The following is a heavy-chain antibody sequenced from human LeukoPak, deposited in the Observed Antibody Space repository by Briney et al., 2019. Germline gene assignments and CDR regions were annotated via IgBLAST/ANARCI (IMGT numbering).Heavy chain of an antibody. Sequence: SETLSLTCTVSGGSISSGSYYWSWIRQPAGKGLEWIGRIYTSGSTNYNPSLKSRVTISVDTSKNQFSLKLSSVTAADTAVYYCARDYFRHYYDSSGVWFDPWGQGTLVTVSS. V-gene: IGHV4-61*02. D-gene: IGHD3-22*01. CDR1: GGSISSGSYY. CDR3: ARDYFRHYYDSSGVWFDP. CDR2: IYTSGST. J-gene: IGHJ5*02.